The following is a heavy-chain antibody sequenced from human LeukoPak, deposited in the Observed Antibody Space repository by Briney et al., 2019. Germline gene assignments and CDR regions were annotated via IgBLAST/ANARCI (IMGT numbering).Heavy chain of an antibody. D-gene: IGHD3-22*01. J-gene: IGHJ4*02. Sequence: NHGESLKISCKGPGYSFTSYWIGWVRQMPGKGLEWMGIIYPGDSDTRYSPSFQGQVTISADKSISTAYLQWSSLKASDTAMYYCARRRAYYYDSSGYYYLDYWGQGTLVTVSS. CDR2: IYPGDSDT. CDR3: ARRRAYYYDSSGYYYLDY. V-gene: IGHV5-51*01. CDR1: GYSFTSYW.